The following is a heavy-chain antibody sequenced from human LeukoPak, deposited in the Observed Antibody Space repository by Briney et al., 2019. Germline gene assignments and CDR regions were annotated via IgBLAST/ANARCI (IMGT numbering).Heavy chain of an antibody. V-gene: IGHV4-30-2*01. CDR2: IYHSGST. J-gene: IGHJ4*02. CDR3: ARSSVALSRYFDY. D-gene: IGHD6-19*01. Sequence: PSETLSLTCTVSGGSISSGDYYWSWIRQPPGKGLEWIGYIYHSGSTYYSPSLKSRVTISVDRSKNQFSLKLSSVTAADTAVYYCARSSVALSRYFDYWGQGTLVTVSS. CDR1: GGSISSGDYY.